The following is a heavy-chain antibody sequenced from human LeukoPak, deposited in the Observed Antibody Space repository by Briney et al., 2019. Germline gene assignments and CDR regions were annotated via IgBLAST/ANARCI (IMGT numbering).Heavy chain of an antibody. CDR2: IWSDDRNK. J-gene: IGHJ4*02. CDR1: GFTFSSYG. V-gene: IGHV3-33*01. Sequence: PGGSLRLSCAASGFTFSSYGMHWVRQAPGKGLEWVALIWSDDRNKYYADSVKGQFTISRDNSKNTLYLQMNSLRAEDTAVYYCARDYGGDAGLDSWGQGTLVIVSS. CDR3: ARDYGGDAGLDS. D-gene: IGHD4-23*01.